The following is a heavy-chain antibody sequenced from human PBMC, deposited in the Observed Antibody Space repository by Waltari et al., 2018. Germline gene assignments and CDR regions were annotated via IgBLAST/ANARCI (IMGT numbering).Heavy chain of an antibody. CDR1: GGSISSGSYY. J-gene: IGHJ4*02. CDR2: IYTSGST. CDR3: ARVSIAAAGGVDY. Sequence: QVQLPESGPGLVKPSQTLSLTCTVSGGSISSGSYYWSWIRQPAGKGLEWVGRIYTSGSTNYNPPLKIRVTISVDTSKNQFSLKLSSVTAADTAVYYCARVSIAAAGGVDYWGQGTLVTVSS. D-gene: IGHD6-13*01. V-gene: IGHV4-61*02.